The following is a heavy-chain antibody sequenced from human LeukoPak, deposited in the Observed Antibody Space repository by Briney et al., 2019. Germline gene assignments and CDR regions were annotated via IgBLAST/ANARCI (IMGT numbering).Heavy chain of an antibody. Sequence: PSETLSLTCTVSGGSISSYYWSWIRQPPGKGLEWIGYIYYSGSTNYNPSLKSRVTISVDTSKNQFSLKLSSVTAADTAVYYCARVRTRALGGSSWYQGWFDPWGQGTLVTVSS. CDR3: ARVRTRALGGSSWYQGWFDP. CDR1: GGSISSYY. J-gene: IGHJ5*02. V-gene: IGHV4-59*12. CDR2: IYYSGST. D-gene: IGHD6-13*01.